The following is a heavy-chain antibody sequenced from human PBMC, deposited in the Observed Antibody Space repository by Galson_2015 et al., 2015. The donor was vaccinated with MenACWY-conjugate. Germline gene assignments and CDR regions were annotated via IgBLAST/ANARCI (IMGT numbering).Heavy chain of an antibody. J-gene: IGHJ4*02. CDR3: ARGSYYGSGSYYGFDY. D-gene: IGHD3-10*01. CDR2: INAGNGNT. V-gene: IGHV1-3*01. Sequence: SVKVSCKASGYTFTSYAMHWVRQAPGQRLEWMGWINAGNGNTKYSQKFQGRVTITRDTSASTAYMELSSLRSGDTAVYYCARGSYYGSGSYYGFDYWGQGTLVTVSS. CDR1: GYTFTSYA.